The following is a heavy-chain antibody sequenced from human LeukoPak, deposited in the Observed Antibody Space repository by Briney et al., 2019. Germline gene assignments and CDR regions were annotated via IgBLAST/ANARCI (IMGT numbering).Heavy chain of an antibody. V-gene: IGHV1-69*04. CDR3: ARDRYCSSTSCYGGYYYYGMDV. J-gene: IGHJ6*02. Sequence: GASVKVSCKASGGTFSSYTISWVRQAPGQGLEWMGRIIPILGIANYAQEFQGRVTITADKSTSTAYMELSSLRSEDTAVYYCARDRYCSSTSCYGGYYYYGMDVWGQGTTVTVSS. CDR2: IIPILGIA. CDR1: GGTFSSYT. D-gene: IGHD2-2*01.